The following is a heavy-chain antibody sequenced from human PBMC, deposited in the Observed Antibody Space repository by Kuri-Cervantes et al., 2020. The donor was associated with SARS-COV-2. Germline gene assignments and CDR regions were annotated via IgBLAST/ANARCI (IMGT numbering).Heavy chain of an antibody. CDR3: ARGGRIAVAGILLPLYYYGMDV. V-gene: IGHV4-34*01. CDR2: INHSGST. CDR1: GGSFSGYY. Sequence: SETLSLTCAVYGGSFSGYYWSWIRQPPGKGLGWIGEINHSGSTNYNPSLKSRVTISVDTSKNQFSLKLSSVTAADTAVYYCARGGRIAVAGILLPLYYYGMDVWGQGTTVTVSS. J-gene: IGHJ6*02. D-gene: IGHD6-19*01.